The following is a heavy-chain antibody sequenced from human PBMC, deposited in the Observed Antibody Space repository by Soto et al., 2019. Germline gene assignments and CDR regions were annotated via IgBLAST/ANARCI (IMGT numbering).Heavy chain of an antibody. Sequence: SETLSLTCTASGGSISSYYWSWIRQPPGKGLEWIGYIYYSGSTNYNPSLKSRVTISVDTSKNQFSLKLSSVTAADTAVYYCARGADYDILTGDQFYGMDVWGQGTTVTVSS. D-gene: IGHD3-9*01. CDR1: GGSISSYY. J-gene: IGHJ6*02. CDR3: ARGADYDILTGDQFYGMDV. CDR2: IYYSGST. V-gene: IGHV4-59*01.